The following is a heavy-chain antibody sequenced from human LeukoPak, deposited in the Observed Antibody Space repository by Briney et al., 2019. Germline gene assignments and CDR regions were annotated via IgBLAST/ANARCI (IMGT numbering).Heavy chain of an antibody. Sequence: PGGSLRLSCAASGFTFSSYAMSWVRQAPGKGLEWVSVISGSGGSTYYADSVKGRFTISRDNSKNTLYLQMNSLRAEDTAVYYCAKDRRYSYGPTDYWGQGTLVTVSS. V-gene: IGHV3-23*01. CDR2: ISGSGGST. CDR1: GFTFSSYA. D-gene: IGHD5-18*01. CDR3: AKDRRYSYGPTDY. J-gene: IGHJ4*02.